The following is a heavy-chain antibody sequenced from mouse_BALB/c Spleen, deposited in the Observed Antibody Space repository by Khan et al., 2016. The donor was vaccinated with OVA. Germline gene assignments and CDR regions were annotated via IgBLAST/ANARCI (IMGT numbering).Heavy chain of an antibody. D-gene: IGHD2-3*01. CDR3: ARSGDGYYPPYPMDY. V-gene: IGHV1-4*01. CDR1: GYTFNTYT. J-gene: IGHJ4*01. Sequence: QVRLQQSGAELARPGASVKMSCKASGYTFNTYTIHWIKQRPGQGLEWIGYINPNSNSTNYSQKFKDKATLSADKSSSTAYMQLTRLPSEDSAVFYCARSGDGYYPPYPMDYRGQGTSVTGSS. CDR2: INPNSNST.